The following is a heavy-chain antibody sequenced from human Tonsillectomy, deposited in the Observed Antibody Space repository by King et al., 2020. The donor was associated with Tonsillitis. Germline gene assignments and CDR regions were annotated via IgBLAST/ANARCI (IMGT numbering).Heavy chain of an antibody. CDR2: ISSSSSYI. D-gene: IGHD3-22*01. Sequence: VLLVESGGGLVKPGGSLRLSCAASGFTFSSYSMNWVRQAPGKGLEWVSSISSSSSYIYYADSVKGRFTISRDNAKNSLYLQMNRLRAEDTAVYYCARADSSGYKYYFDYWGQGTLVTVSS. V-gene: IGHV3-21*01. J-gene: IGHJ4*02. CDR1: GFTFSSYS. CDR3: ARADSSGYKYYFDY.